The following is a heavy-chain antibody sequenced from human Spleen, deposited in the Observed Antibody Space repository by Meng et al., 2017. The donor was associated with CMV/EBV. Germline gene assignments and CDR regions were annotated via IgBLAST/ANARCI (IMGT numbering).Heavy chain of an antibody. V-gene: IGHV3-48*03. CDR3: ARRDSRDLLRYYSYGVYV. CDR1: GFIFSDYE. D-gene: IGHD1-26*01. CDR2: ISRDGGYV. J-gene: IGHJ6*02. Sequence: GESLKISCTASGFIFSDYEMNWVRQAPGKGLEWISYISRDGGYVYYADSVKGRFTISKDNAKESLYLQMSSLRAEDTAVYYCARRDSRDLLRYYSYGVYVWGQGTTVTVSS.